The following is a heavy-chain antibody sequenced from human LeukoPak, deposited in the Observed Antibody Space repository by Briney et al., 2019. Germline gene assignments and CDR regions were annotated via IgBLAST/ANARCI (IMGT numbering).Heavy chain of an antibody. CDR1: GFSLSTSGMC. CDR2: IDWDDDK. V-gene: IGHV2-70*11. Sequence: ESGPTLVKPTQTLTLTCTFSGFSLSTSGMCVSWIRQPPGKALEWLARIDWDDDKYYSTSLKTRLTISKDTSKNQVALTMTNMDPLDTATYYCARVLRGPRDSSGNYYYFDYWGQGTPVTVSS. J-gene: IGHJ4*02. D-gene: IGHD3-22*01. CDR3: ARVLRGPRDSSGNYYYFDY.